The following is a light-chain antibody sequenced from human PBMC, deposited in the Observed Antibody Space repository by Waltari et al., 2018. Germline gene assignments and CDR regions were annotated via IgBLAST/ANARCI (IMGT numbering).Light chain of an antibody. Sequence: EIVMTQSPATLSVSPGETATLSCRASQSVSSNVAWYQKKPGQAPRLLIYDASTRATSIPARFRGSGSGIEFTLTISSLQSEDFAVYYCQQYNRWPPITFGQGTRLEIK. V-gene: IGKV3-15*01. CDR2: DAS. J-gene: IGKJ5*01. CDR3: QQYNRWPPIT. CDR1: QSVSSN.